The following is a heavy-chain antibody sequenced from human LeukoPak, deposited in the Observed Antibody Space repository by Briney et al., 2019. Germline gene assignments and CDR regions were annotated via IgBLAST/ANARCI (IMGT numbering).Heavy chain of an antibody. CDR1: GFTFSNYA. CDR3: AREGIAALDY. D-gene: IGHD6-13*01. Sequence: GGSLRLSCAASGFTFSNYAMHWVRQAPGKGLEWVAVISYDGSNKYYADSVKGRFTISRDNSKNTLYLQMNSLRAEDTAVYYCAREGIAALDYWGQGTLVTVSS. V-gene: IGHV3-30-3*01. J-gene: IGHJ4*02. CDR2: ISYDGSNK.